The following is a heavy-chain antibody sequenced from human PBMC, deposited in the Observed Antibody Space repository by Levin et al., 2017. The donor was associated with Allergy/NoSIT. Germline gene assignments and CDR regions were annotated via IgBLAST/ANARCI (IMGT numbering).Heavy chain of an antibody. J-gene: IGHJ4*02. CDR2: FDPEDGET. CDR1: GYTLTELS. D-gene: IGHD5-18*01. CDR3: ATGPDTAMADFDY. Sequence: GESLKISCKVSGYTLTELSMHWVRQAPGKGLEWMGGFDPEDGETIYAQKFQGRVTMTEDTSTDTAYMELSSLRSEDTAVYYCATGPDTAMADFDYWGQGTLVTVSS. V-gene: IGHV1-24*01.